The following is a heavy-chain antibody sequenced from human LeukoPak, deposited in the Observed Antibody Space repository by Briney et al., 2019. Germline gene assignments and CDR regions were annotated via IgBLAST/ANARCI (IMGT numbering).Heavy chain of an antibody. D-gene: IGHD6-13*01. CDR2: ISAYNGNT. CDR1: GYTFTSYG. V-gene: IGHV1-18*01. J-gene: IGHJ4*02. Sequence: ASVKVSCKASGYTFTSYGISWVRQAPGQGLEWMGWISAYNGNTNYAQKLQGRVTMTTDTSTSTAYMELRSLRSDDTAAYYCARDSGLGSSWYEIDYWGQGTLVTVSS. CDR3: ARDSGLGSSWYEIDY.